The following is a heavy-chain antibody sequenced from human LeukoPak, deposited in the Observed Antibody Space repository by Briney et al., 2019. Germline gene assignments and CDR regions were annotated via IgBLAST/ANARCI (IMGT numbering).Heavy chain of an antibody. CDR3: AREPRIGIAVAGIDY. J-gene: IGHJ4*02. D-gene: IGHD6-19*01. Sequence: SETLSLTCTVSGGSISSRNYYWGWIRQPPGKGLEWIGGVYYTGTTYSNPSLKSRVTISVDTSKNQFSLKLSSVTAADTAVYYCAREPRIGIAVAGIDYWGQGTLVTVSS. CDR1: GGSISSRNYY. CDR2: VYYTGTT. V-gene: IGHV4-39*07.